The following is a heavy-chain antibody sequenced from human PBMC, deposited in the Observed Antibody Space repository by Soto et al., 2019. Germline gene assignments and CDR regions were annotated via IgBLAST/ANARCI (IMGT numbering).Heavy chain of an antibody. D-gene: IGHD6-6*01. CDR1: GFTFNSYA. Sequence: GGSLRLSCAASGFTFNSYAMTWVRQAAGKGPEWVSTISYSGGTTKYADSVRGRFTISRDNPKNTLYLQMNSLRAEDTAVYYCAKDKKLRYSSSSNDYWGQGTLVTVSS. CDR2: ISYSGGTT. CDR3: AKDKKLRYSSSSNDY. V-gene: IGHV3-23*01. J-gene: IGHJ4*02.